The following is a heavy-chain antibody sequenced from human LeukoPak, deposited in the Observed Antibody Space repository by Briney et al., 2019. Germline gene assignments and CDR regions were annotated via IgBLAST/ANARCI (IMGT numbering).Heavy chain of an antibody. J-gene: IGHJ4*02. V-gene: IGHV4-59*08. CDR3: ASSSAMVTHSFDY. D-gene: IGHD5-18*01. Sequence: SETLPLTCTVSGGSISSYYWSWLRQPPGEGLEWIGLIYYSGSTNQHPSLKSRVTMSVDTSKNQFILRLSSVTAADTAVYYCASSSAMVTHSFDYWGQGTLVTVSS. CDR1: GGSISSYY. CDR2: IYYSGST.